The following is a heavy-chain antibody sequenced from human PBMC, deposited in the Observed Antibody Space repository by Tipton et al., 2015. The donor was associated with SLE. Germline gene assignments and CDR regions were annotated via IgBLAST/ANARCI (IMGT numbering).Heavy chain of an antibody. V-gene: IGHV4-4*02. CDR3: ATLREGDYDFWSGYYRRWFDP. J-gene: IGHJ5*02. D-gene: IGHD3-3*01. CDR1: GGSISSSNW. Sequence: SLRLSCAVSGGSISSSNWWSWVRQPPGKGLEWIGEIYHSGSTNYNPSLKSRVTISEDKSKNQFSRKLTSGTAADTAVYYCATLREGDYDFWSGYYRRWFDPWGQGTLVTVSS. CDR2: IYHSGST.